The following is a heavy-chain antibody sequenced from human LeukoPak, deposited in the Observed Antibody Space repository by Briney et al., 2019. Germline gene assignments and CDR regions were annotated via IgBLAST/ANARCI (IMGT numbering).Heavy chain of an antibody. J-gene: IGHJ4*02. D-gene: IGHD6-13*01. CDR2: ISYDGSNK. CDR3: ARDSHSSSWPSYFDY. Sequence: GGSLRLSCAASGFTFSSYAMHWVRQAPGKGLEWVAVISYDGSNKYYADSVKGRFTISRDNSKNTLYLQMNSLRAEDTAVYYCARDSHSSSWPSYFDYWGQGTLVTVSS. V-gene: IGHV3-30-3*01. CDR1: GFTFSSYA.